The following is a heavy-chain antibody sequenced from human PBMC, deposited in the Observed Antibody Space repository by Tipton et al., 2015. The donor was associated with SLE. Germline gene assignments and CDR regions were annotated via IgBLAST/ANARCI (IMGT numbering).Heavy chain of an antibody. Sequence: QLVQSGPEVKKPGASVKVSCKASGYTFTGYYMHWVRQAPGQGLEWMGWINPNSGGTNYAQKFQGRVTMTKDTSISTAYMELSRLRSDGTAVYYCATVEFVYCSSTRCHFGTFDSWGQATLVPVSS. V-gene: IGHV1-2*02. CDR3: ATVEFVYCSSTRCHFGTFDS. CDR2: INPNSGGT. J-gene: IGHJ4*02. CDR1: GYTFTGYY. D-gene: IGHD2-2*01.